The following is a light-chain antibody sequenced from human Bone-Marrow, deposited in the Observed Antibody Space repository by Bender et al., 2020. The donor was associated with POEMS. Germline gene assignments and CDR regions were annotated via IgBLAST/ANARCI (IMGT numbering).Light chain of an antibody. V-gene: IGLV2-23*02. CDR2: EAI. CDR1: SSDVGNYNF. Sequence: QSALTQPASVSGSPGQSITISCTGTSSDVGNYNFVSWYQQHPGKAPKLMIYEAIKRPFGLSYRFSGSKSGNTASLTISGLQPEDEADYYCCSYAGRSSFVFGGGTKLTVL. J-gene: IGLJ2*01. CDR3: CSYAGRSSFV.